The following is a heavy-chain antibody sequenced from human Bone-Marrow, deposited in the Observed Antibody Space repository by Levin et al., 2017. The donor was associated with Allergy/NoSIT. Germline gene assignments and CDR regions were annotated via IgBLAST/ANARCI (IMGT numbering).Heavy chain of an antibody. CDR3: HDDYSNYVGGY. CDR2: ISNDGTDI. J-gene: IGHJ4*02. V-gene: IGHV3-30*03. Sequence: GGSLRLSCAASGFSFRHYGMHWVRQAPGKGLEWVAVISNDGTDIRYIDSVKGRFTISRDNSKNTVYLQMNSLRIEDTAVYYCHDDYSNYVGGYWGQGTLVTVSS. CDR1: GFSFRHYG. D-gene: IGHD4-11*01.